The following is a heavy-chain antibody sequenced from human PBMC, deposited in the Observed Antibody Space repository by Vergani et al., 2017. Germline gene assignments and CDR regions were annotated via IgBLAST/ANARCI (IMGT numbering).Heavy chain of an antibody. V-gene: IGHV3-7*03. CDR3: ARVRWLSMYYYDSSGYFDY. CDR1: GFTFSSYW. Sequence: EVQLVESGGGLVQPGGSLRLSCAASGFTFSSYWMSWVRQAPGKGLEWVAKIKQDGSEKYYVDSVKGRFTISRDNTKNSLYLQMNSLRAEDTAVYYCARVRWLSMYYYDSSGYFDYWGQGTLVTVSS. D-gene: IGHD3-22*01. J-gene: IGHJ4*02. CDR2: IKQDGSEK.